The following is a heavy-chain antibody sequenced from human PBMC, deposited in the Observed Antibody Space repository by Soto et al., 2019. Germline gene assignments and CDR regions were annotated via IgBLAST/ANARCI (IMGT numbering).Heavy chain of an antibody. CDR1: GFTFSSYA. D-gene: IGHD6-13*01. CDR2: ISGSGGST. J-gene: IGHJ4*02. V-gene: IGHV3-23*01. Sequence: GGSLRLSCAASGFTFSSYAMIWVRQAPGKGLEWVSAISGSGGSTYYADSVKGRFTISRDNSKNTLYLQMNSLRAEDTAVYYCAKGYSSRQIYFDYWGQGTLVTVSS. CDR3: AKGYSSRQIYFDY.